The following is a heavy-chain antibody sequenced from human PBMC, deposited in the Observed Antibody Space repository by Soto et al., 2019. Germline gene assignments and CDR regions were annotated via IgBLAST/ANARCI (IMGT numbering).Heavy chain of an antibody. CDR1: GFTFSSYS. CDR3: ATQMDYNILTGYRPFDY. J-gene: IGHJ4*02. Sequence: LRLSCAVSGFTFSSYSMNWVRQAPGKGLEWVSSISSGNSYIYYADSVRGRFTVSRDNAKSSLYLQMNSLRAEDTAVYYCATQMDYNILTGYRPFDYWGQGTLVTVSS. D-gene: IGHD3-9*01. CDR2: ISSGNSYI. V-gene: IGHV3-21*01.